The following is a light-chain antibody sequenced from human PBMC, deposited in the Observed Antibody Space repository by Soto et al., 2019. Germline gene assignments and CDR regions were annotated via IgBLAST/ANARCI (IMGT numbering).Light chain of an antibody. V-gene: IGKV3-20*01. J-gene: IGKJ4*01. CDR1: QSISSSY. Sequence: EIVLTQSPGTLSLSPGERATLSCRASQSISSSYLAWYQQKPGQAPRLVMYGASSRATGIPDRFSGFGSGTDFTLTISRLEPEDSAVYYCQQFASYPLTFGGGTKVEIK. CDR2: GAS. CDR3: QQFASYPLT.